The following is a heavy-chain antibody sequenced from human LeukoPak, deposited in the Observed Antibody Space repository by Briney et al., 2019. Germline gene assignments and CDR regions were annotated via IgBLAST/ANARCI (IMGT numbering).Heavy chain of an antibody. V-gene: IGHV4-39*01. J-gene: IGHJ5*02. Sequence: KPSETLSLTCTVSGGSISSSSYYWGWIRQPPGKGLEWIGSIYYSGSTYYNPSLKSRVTISVDTSKNQFSLKLSSVTAADTAVYYCARHDLTNIVVVPAAVNWSDPWGQGTLVTVSS. D-gene: IGHD2-2*01. CDR1: GGSISSSSYY. CDR3: ARHDLTNIVVVPAAVNWSDP. CDR2: IYYSGST.